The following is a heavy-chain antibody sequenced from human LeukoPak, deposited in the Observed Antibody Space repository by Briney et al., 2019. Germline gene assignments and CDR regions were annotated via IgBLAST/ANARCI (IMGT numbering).Heavy chain of an antibody. CDR3: ARVARGFGMIRGGRFDP. D-gene: IGHD3-16*01. V-gene: IGHV4-30-4*01. CDR2: IFYIGNT. J-gene: IGHJ5*02. Sequence: SETLSLTCTVSGGSISSGDYYWSCIRQPPGKGLEWIGYIFYIGNTFYNPSLKSRVTISVDTSKNQFSLKLSSVTAADTAVYYCARVARGFGMIRGGRFDPWGQGTLVTVSS. CDR1: GGSISSGDYY.